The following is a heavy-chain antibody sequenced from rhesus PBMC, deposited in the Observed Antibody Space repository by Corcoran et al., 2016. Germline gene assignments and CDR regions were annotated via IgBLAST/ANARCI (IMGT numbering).Heavy chain of an antibody. J-gene: IGHJ4*01. D-gene: IGHD5-42*01. V-gene: IGHV4-99*01. Sequence: QVQLQESGPGLVKPSETLSLTCSVSGYSLRTGHFWGWIRQPPGKGLDYIGSFSGPTWRSYYYNSPLESRVTISKDTSTNMFFLTLSSVTAADTAVYFCVRGTPPDNWGQGVLVTVSS. CDR3: VRGTPPDN. CDR2: FSGPTWRS. CDR1: GYSLRTGHF.